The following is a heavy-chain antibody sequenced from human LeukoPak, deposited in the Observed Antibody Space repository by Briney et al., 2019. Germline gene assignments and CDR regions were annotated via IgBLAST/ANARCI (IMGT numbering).Heavy chain of an antibody. J-gene: IGHJ4*02. V-gene: IGHV4-59*12. CDR3: ARVAGYCSGGSCPQNWVRTYYFDY. CDR1: GGSIRSYY. CDR2: IYYSGST. D-gene: IGHD2-15*01. Sequence: SETLSLTCTVSGGSIRSYYWSWIRQPPGKGLEWIGYIYYSGSTNYNPSLKSRVTISVDRSKNQFSLKLSSVTAADTAVYYCARVAGYCSGGSCPQNWVRTYYFDYWGQGTLVTVSS.